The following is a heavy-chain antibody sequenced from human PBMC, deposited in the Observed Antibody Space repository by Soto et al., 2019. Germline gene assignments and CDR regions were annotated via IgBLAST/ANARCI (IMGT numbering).Heavy chain of an antibody. CDR2: IIPILGIA. CDR1: GGTLSSYT. V-gene: IGHV1-69*02. D-gene: IGHD6-13*01. CDR3: ASRIAAAGTVIDY. Sequence: QVQLVQSGAEVKKPGSSVKVSCKASGGTLSSYTISWVRQAPGQGLEWMGRIIPILGIANYAQKFQGRVTITADKSTSTAYMELSSLRSEDTAVYYCASRIAAAGTVIDYWGQGTLVTVSS. J-gene: IGHJ4*02.